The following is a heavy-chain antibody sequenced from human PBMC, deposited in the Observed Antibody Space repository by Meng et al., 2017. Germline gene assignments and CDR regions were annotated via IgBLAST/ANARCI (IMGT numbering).Heavy chain of an antibody. CDR2: VNPINGKT. CDR1: GYLFTSYD. J-gene: IGHJ4*02. V-gene: IGHV1-8*01. D-gene: IGHD4-11*01. CDR3: ARGGDYSSWDY. Sequence: GRLVQSGAKVKKPGASVKVPCKPSGYLFTSYDINWIRQAPGQGLEWMGWVNPINGKTGYAQKFQGRLTMTRDTSIRTAYMELSSLKSEDTAIYYCARGGDYSSWDYWGQGTLVTVSS.